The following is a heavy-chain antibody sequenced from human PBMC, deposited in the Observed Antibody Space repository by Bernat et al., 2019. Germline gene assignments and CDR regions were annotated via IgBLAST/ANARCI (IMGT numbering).Heavy chain of an antibody. CDR1: VGSFSDYY. J-gene: IGHJ4*02. CDR3: ARGAVAGPNFDY. Sequence: QVQLQQWGAGLLKPSETLSLTCAVYVGSFSDYYWSWVRQPPGKGLEWIGEVNHSGSTTYNPSLKSRVTISVDTSKNQFSLKLNSVTAADTAVYYCARGAVAGPNFDYWGQGTLVTVSS. CDR2: VNHSGST. D-gene: IGHD6-13*01. V-gene: IGHV4-34*01.